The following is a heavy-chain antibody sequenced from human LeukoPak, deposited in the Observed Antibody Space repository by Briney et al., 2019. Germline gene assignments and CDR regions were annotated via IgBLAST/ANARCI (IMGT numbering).Heavy chain of an antibody. V-gene: IGHV1-8*01. D-gene: IGHD3-16*02. J-gene: IGHJ3*02. CDR1: GYTFTGYD. CDR2: MNPNSANT. CDR3: ARRRAGPTFGGVIVGNRSLERYAFDI. Sequence: ASVKVSCKASGYTFTGYDINWARQATGQGLEWMGWMNPNSANTGYAQKFQGRVTMTRNTSISTACMELSSLRSEDTAVYYCARRRAGPTFGGVIVGNRSLERYAFDIWGQGTMVTVSS.